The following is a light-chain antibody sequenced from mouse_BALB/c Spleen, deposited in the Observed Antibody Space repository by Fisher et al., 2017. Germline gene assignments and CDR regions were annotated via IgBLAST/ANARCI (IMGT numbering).Light chain of an antibody. J-gene: IGKJ5*01. V-gene: IGKV4-55*01. CDR1: SSVSY. Sequence: IVLTQTTAIMSASPGEKVTMTCSASSSVSYMYWYQQKPGSSPRLLIYDTSNLASGVPVRFSGSGSGTSYSLTISRVEAEDAATYYCQQWSSSPLTFGAGTKLELK. CDR2: DTS. CDR3: QQWSSSPLT.